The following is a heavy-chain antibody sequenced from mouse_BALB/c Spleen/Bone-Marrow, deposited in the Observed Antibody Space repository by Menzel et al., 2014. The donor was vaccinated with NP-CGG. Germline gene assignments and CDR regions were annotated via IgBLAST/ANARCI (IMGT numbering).Heavy chain of an antibody. CDR2: IDPANGNT. V-gene: IGHV14-3*02. Sequence: EVKLVESGAELVKPGASVKLSCTASGFNIKDTYMHWVKQRPEQGLEWIGRIDPANGNTKYDPKFQGKATITADTSSNTAYLQLSRLTSEDTAVYYCARGGTTATWYFDVWGAGTTVTVSS. D-gene: IGHD1-2*01. CDR3: ARGGTTATWYFDV. CDR1: GFNIKDTY. J-gene: IGHJ1*01.